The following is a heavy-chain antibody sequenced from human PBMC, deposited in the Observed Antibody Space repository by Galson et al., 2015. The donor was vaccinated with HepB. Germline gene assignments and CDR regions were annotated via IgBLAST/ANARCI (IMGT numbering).Heavy chain of an antibody. Sequence: LRLSCAASGFTVSSNYMSWVRQAPGKGLEWVSVIDSGGRTHYADSVKGRFTISRDNSKNTLYLQVNSLRAEDTAMYYCARDQGDDYVNYYYYHGMDVWGQGTTVTVSS. CDR1: GFTVSSNY. CDR2: IDSGGRT. V-gene: IGHV3-66*02. D-gene: IGHD4-17*01. CDR3: ARDQGDDYVNYYYYHGMDV. J-gene: IGHJ6*02.